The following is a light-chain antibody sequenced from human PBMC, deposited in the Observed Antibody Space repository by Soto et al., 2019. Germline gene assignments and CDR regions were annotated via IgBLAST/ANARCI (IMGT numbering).Light chain of an antibody. CDR2: GAS. J-gene: IGKJ1*01. CDR3: QQYNNGPPST. CDR1: QSVSSN. V-gene: IGKV3-15*01. Sequence: EIVMTKSPATLSVSPGERATLSCRASQSVSSNLAWYQQKPGQAPRLLIYGASTRATGIPARFSGSGSGTEFTLTISSLQSEDFAVYYCQQYNNGPPSTFGQGTKVDIK.